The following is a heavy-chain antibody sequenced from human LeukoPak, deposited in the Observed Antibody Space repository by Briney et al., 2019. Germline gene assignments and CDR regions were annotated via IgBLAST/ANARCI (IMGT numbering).Heavy chain of an antibody. Sequence: GSVKVSCKASGYTFNNYGISWVRQAPGQGLEWIGWISVYNGYTNYAHKLQGRVTLTTDTSTSTAYMELRSLRSDDTAVYYCARDKSQSVLLENWFDPWGQGTLVTVS. CDR2: ISVYNGYT. V-gene: IGHV1-18*01. CDR3: ARDKSQSVLLENWFDP. CDR1: GYTFNNYG. J-gene: IGHJ5*02. D-gene: IGHD2-15*01.